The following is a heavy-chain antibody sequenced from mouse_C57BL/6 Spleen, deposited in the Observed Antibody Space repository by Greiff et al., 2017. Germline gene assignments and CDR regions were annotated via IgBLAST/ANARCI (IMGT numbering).Heavy chain of an antibody. D-gene: IGHD1-1*01. CDR2: IYPRSGNT. V-gene: IGHV1-81*01. CDR1: GYTFTSYG. J-gene: IGHJ1*03. CDR3: ARGDYYGSSYENWYFDV. Sequence: VQLQQSGAELARPGASVKLSCKASGYTFTSYGISWVKQRTGQGLEWIGEIYPRSGNTYYNEKFKGKATLTADTSSSTAYMELRSLTSEDSAVYFCARGDYYGSSYENWYFDVWGTGTTVTVAS.